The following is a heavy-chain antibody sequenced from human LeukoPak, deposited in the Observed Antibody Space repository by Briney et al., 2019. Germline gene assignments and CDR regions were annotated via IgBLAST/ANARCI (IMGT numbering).Heavy chain of an antibody. V-gene: IGHV4-61*02. J-gene: IGHJ3*01. CDR1: GASVSTTAYF. CDR3: ASYREAYGLYPHGLDV. CDR2: IYASGNT. Sequence: SETLSLTCSVSGASVSTTAYFWNWIRQPAGEGLEWIGRIYASGNTHYNPSLKSRVTMSLDTSKNQFSLTMNSVTAADSAVYFCASYREAYGLYPHGLDVWGRGTVVTVSS. D-gene: IGHD5-24*01.